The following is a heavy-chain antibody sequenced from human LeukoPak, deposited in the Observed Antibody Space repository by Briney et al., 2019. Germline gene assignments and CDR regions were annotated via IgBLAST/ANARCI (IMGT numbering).Heavy chain of an antibody. J-gene: IGHJ4*02. CDR2: ISWNSGTK. CDR1: GFTFSDYA. D-gene: IGHD1-14*01. Sequence: PGGSLRLSCATSGFTFSDYAMHWVRQAPGMGLEWVASISWNSGTKDYVDSVKGRFTISRDNAKNSLYLQMNSLRAEDTAVYYCARSRIAGDYWGQGTLVTVSS. V-gene: IGHV3-9*01. CDR3: ARSRIAGDY.